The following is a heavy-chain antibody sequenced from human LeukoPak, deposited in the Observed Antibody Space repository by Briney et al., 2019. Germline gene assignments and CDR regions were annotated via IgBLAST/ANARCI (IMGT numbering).Heavy chain of an antibody. CDR1: GGSISSYY. V-gene: IGHV4-59*01. CDR3: VRATEDCRGGSCYSDFDY. CDR2: IYYSGST. J-gene: IGHJ4*02. D-gene: IGHD2-15*01. Sequence: SETLSLTCTVSGGSISSYYWSWIRQPPGKGLEWIGYIYYSGSTNYNSSLKSRVTISVDTSKNQFSLKLSSVTAADTAVYYCVRATEDCRGGSCYSDFDYWGQGTLVTASS.